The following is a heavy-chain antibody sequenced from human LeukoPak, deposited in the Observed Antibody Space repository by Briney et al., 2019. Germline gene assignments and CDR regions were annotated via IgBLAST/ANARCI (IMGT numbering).Heavy chain of an antibody. Sequence: SGPTLVKPTQTLTLTCTFSGFSLSTSGVGVGWIRQPPGKALEWLARIDWDDDKYYSTSLKTRLTISKDTSKNQVVLTMTNVDPVDTATYYCARIRVATNSFDYWGQGTLVTVSS. CDR3: ARIRVATNSFDY. CDR1: GFSLSTSGVG. J-gene: IGHJ4*02. CDR2: IDWDDDK. V-gene: IGHV2-70*11. D-gene: IGHD5-12*01.